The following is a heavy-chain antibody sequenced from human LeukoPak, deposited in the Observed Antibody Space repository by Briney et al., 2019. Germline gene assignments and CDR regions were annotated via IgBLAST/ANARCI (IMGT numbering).Heavy chain of an antibody. CDR1: GFTFSDYY. CDR2: ISSSATM. J-gene: IGHJ4*02. D-gene: IGHD6-19*01. Sequence: GGSLRLSCAASGFTFSDYYMTWIRQAPGKGLEWVSFISSSATMYYADSVKGRFTISRDNAKNSLYLQMNSLRAEDTAVYYCARDPAVAGKGEVDYWGQGTLVTVSS. CDR3: ARDPAVAGKGEVDY. V-gene: IGHV3-69-1*01.